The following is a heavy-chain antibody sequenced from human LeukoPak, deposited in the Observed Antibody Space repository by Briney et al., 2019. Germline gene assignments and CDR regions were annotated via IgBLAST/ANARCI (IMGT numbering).Heavy chain of an antibody. D-gene: IGHD3-16*01. CDR2: ISYSGST. V-gene: IGHV4-61*01. Sequence: KPSETLSLTCTVSGGSVNSGSYYWSWIRQPPGKGLEWIGNISYSGSTNYNPSLKSRVTISVDTSKNQFSLKLSSVTAADTAVYYCARHDPPDYWGQGTLVTVSS. CDR1: GGSVNSGSYY. J-gene: IGHJ4*02. CDR3: ARHDPPDY.